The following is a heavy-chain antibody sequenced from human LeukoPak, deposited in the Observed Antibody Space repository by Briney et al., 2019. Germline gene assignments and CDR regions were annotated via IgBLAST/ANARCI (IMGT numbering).Heavy chain of an antibody. CDR1: GHTFTGYY. D-gene: IGHD2-2*03. CDR2: INPNSGGT. Sequence: ASVKVSCKASGHTFTGYYMHWVRQAPGQGLEWMGWINPNSGGTNYAQKFQGRVTMTRDTSISTAYMELSRLRSDDTAVYYCARVDIVVVHDAFDIWGQGTMVTVSS. J-gene: IGHJ3*02. V-gene: IGHV1-2*02. CDR3: ARVDIVVVHDAFDI.